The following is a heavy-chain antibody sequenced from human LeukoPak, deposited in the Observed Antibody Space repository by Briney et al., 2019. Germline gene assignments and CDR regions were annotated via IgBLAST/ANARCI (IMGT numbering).Heavy chain of an antibody. D-gene: IGHD3-3*01. CDR2: IRYDGSDK. CDR1: GFTFSNYG. Sequence: PGGSLRLSCAASGFTFSNYGMHWVRQAPGKGLEWVAFIRYDGSDKYYADSVKGRLTISRDNSKNTLYLQMNSLRAEDTAMYYCARDWAIFGVVIGFGAFDIWGQGTMVTVSS. CDR3: ARDWAIFGVVIGFGAFDI. J-gene: IGHJ3*02. V-gene: IGHV3-30*02.